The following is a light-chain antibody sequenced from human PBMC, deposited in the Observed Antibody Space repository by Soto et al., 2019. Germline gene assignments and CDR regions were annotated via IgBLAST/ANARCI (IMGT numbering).Light chain of an antibody. J-gene: IGKJ2*01. CDR2: GAS. V-gene: IGKV3-20*01. CDR3: QQYGGSPYT. CDR1: QRVRSNY. Sequence: EIVLTQSPGTLSLSQGERATLSCRASQRVRSNYLAWYQQKPGQAPRLLIYGASSRATGIPDRFSGTGSGTDFTLTISRLEPEDFAVYYCQQYGGSPYTFGQGIKLEIK.